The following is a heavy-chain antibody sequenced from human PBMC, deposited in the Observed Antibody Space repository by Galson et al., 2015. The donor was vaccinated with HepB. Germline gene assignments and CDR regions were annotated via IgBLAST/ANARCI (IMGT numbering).Heavy chain of an antibody. D-gene: IGHD2-8*01. CDR1: GFTFSSYS. J-gene: IGHJ6*02. CDR3: ARDLNGYCTNGVCYEDYYYGMDV. Sequence: SLRLSCAASGFTFSSYSMNWVRQAPGKGLEWVSSISSSSSYIYYADSVKGRFTISRDNAKNSLYLQMNSLRAEDTAVYYCARDLNGYCTNGVCYEDYYYGMDVWGQGTTVTVSS. CDR2: ISSSSSYI. V-gene: IGHV3-21*01.